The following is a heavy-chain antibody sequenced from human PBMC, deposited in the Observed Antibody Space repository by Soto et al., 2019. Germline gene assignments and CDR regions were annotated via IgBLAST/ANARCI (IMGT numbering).Heavy chain of an antibody. D-gene: IGHD6-19*01. Sequence: QVTLKESGPVLVKPTETLTLRCTVSGLSITDSEMGVSWIRQPPGQPLAWLAHIDSSGEKSDRTFLKSRLAISKDTSKRQIVLTMTNMDPADTATYYCARRHLAVAVSPWFYTWGQGIPVTVSS. V-gene: IGHV2-26*01. CDR1: GLSITDSEMG. CDR2: IDSSGEK. J-gene: IGHJ5*02. CDR3: ARRHLAVAVSPWFYT.